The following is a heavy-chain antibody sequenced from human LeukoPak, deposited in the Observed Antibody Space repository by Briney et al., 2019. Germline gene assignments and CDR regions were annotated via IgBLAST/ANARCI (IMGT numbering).Heavy chain of an antibody. J-gene: IGHJ4*02. CDR3: ARANTVDILTGYYTYYFDY. CDR1: GGSISSYY. Sequence: SETLSHTCTVSGGSISSYYWSWIRQPPGKGLEWIGYIYYSGSTNYNPSLKSRVTISVDTSKNQFSLKLSSVTAADTAVYYCARANTVDILTGYYTYYFDYWGQGTLVTVSS. D-gene: IGHD3-9*01. V-gene: IGHV4-59*01. CDR2: IYYSGST.